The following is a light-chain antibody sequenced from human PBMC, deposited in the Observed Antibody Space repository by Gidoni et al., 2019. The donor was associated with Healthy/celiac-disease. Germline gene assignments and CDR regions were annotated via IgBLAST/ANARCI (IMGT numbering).Light chain of an antibody. CDR2: DVS. Sequence: QSALTQPASVSGAPGQSITISCTGTSSDVGSYNYVSWYQQHPGKAPKLMIYDVSNRPSGVSTRFSGSKSCTTASLTISVLQAEDEADYYCSSYTSSSNWVFGGGTNLTVL. V-gene: IGLV2-14*03. CDR3: SSYTSSSNWV. CDR1: SSDVGSYNY. J-gene: IGLJ3*02.